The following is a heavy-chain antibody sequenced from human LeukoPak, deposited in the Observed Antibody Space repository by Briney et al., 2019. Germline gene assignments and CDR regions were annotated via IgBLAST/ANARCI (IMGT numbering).Heavy chain of an antibody. V-gene: IGHV3-15*01. CDR2: IKSKTDGGTT. J-gene: IGHJ4*02. CDR3: TTGSRTGTLDY. D-gene: IGHD6-13*01. CDR1: GFTFTNAY. Sequence: GGSLRLSCAASGFTFTNAYMSWVRQAPGKGLEWVGRIKSKTDGGTTDYAAPVKGRFTISRDDSKNTLFLQMNSLKTEDTAVYYCTTGSRTGTLDYWGQGTLVSVSS.